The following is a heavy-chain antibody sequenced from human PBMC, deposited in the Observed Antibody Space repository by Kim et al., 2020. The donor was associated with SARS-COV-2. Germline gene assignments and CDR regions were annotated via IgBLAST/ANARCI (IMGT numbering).Heavy chain of an antibody. J-gene: IGHJ4*02. D-gene: IGHD6-19*01. CDR3: ARHEYSSGWSSWYFDY. CDR2: IYYSGST. Sequence: SETLSLTCTVSGGSISSSSYYWGWIRQPPGKGLEWIGSIYYSGSTYYNPSLKSRVTISVDTSKNQFSLKLSSVTAADTAVYYCARHEYSSGWSSWYFDYGGQGTLGPVSS. CDR1: GGSISSSSYY. V-gene: IGHV4-39*01.